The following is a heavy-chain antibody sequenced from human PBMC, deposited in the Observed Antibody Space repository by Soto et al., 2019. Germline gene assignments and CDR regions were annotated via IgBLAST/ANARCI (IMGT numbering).Heavy chain of an antibody. CDR3: ANSLEATGVGSSPTGYYYYYMDV. Sequence: GGSLRLSCAASGFTFSSYAMSWVRQAPGKGLEWVSAISGSGGSTYYADSVKGRFTISRDNSKNTLYLQMNSLRAEDTAVYYCANSLEATGVGSSPTGYYYYYMDVWGKGTTVTVSS. CDR2: ISGSGGST. CDR1: GFTFSSYA. J-gene: IGHJ6*03. D-gene: IGHD3-3*01. V-gene: IGHV3-23*01.